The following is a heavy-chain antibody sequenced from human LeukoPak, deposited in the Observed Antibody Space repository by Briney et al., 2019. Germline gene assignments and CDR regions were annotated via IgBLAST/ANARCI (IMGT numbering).Heavy chain of an antibody. J-gene: IGHJ6*02. Sequence: GGSLRLSCAASGFTFSSYAMSWVRQAPGKGLEWVSAISGSGGCTYYADSVKGRCTISRDNSKNTLYLQMNSLRAEDTAVYYCAKVIDYDFWSGYYNYYYYYGVDVWGQGTTVTVSS. D-gene: IGHD3-3*01. CDR1: GFTFSSYA. V-gene: IGHV3-23*01. CDR3: AKVIDYDFWSGYYNYYYYYGVDV. CDR2: ISGSGGCT.